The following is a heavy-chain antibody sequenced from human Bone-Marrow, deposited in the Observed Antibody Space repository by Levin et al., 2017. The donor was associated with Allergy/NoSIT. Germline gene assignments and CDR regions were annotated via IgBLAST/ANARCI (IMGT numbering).Heavy chain of an antibody. V-gene: IGHV3-49*03. CDR3: ARDPSYYYAPDAFDI. Sequence: GGSLRLSCTGSGFTFADYTMSWLRHSPAKGLEWVGFIKGKAFGETIPYAPSVRGRFVISRDDSRGIAYLQMSSLKTEDTGVYYCARDPSYYYAPDAFDIWGQGTMVTVSS. J-gene: IGHJ3*02. CDR2: IKGKAFGETI. CDR1: GFTFADYT. D-gene: IGHD3-10*01.